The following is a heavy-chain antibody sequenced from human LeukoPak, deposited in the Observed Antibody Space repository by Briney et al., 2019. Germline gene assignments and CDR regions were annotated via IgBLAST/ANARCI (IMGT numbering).Heavy chain of an antibody. CDR2: INHSGST. CDR3: AKGARALIAAAGTNNWFDP. V-gene: IGHV4-34*01. CDR1: GGSFSGYY. J-gene: IGHJ5*02. Sequence: SETLSLTCAVYGGSFSGYYWSWIRQPPGKGLEWIGEINHSGSTNYNPSLKSRVTISVDTSKNQFSLKLSSVTAADTAVYYCAKGARALIAAAGTNNWFDPWGQGTRVTVSS. D-gene: IGHD6-13*01.